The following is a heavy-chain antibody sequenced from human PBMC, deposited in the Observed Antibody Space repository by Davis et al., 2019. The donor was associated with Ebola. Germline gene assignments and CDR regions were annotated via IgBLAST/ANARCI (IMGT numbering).Heavy chain of an antibody. V-gene: IGHV1-69*04. CDR1: GGTFSSYT. CDR3: ARDSGAQYGTGDY. J-gene: IGHJ4*02. CDR2: IIPILGIA. Sequence: SVKVSCKASGGTFSSYTISWVRRAPGQGLEWMGRIIPILGIANYAQKFQGRVTITADKSTSTAYMELSSLRSEDTAVYYCARDSGAQYGTGDYWGQGTLVTVSS. D-gene: IGHD2-8*02.